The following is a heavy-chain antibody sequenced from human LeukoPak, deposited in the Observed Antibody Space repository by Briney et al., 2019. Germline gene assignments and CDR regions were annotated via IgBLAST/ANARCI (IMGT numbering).Heavy chain of an antibody. D-gene: IGHD2-21*02. CDR1: GFTFSSYA. CDR2: IPYDGSNK. CDR3: ARVLVVVVTATPSDY. Sequence: PGGSLRLSCAASGFTFSSYAMHWVRQAPGKGLEWVAVIPYDGSNKYYADSVKGRFTISRDNSKNTLYLQMNSLRAEDTAVYYCARVLVVVVTATPSDYWGQGTLVTVSS. J-gene: IGHJ4*02. V-gene: IGHV3-30-3*01.